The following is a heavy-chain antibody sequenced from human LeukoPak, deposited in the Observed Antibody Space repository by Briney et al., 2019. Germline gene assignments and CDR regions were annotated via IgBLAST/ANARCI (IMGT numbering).Heavy chain of an antibody. D-gene: IGHD5-24*01. V-gene: IGHV4-61*02. CDR2: IYTSGIT. CDR1: GGSFSSGSYY. Sequence: PSETLSLTCTVSGGSFSSGSYYWSWIRQPAGKGLEWIGRIYTSGITNYNPSLKSRVTISVDTSKNQFSLKLSSVTAADTAVYYCARAYNYDYYYYYYMDVWGKGTTVTVSS. J-gene: IGHJ6*03. CDR3: ARAYNYDYYYYYYMDV.